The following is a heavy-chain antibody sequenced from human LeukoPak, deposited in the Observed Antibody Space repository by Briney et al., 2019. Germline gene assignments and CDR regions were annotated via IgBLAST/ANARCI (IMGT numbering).Heavy chain of an antibody. Sequence: ASVKVSCKASGGTFSSYAISWVRQAPGQGLEWMGWINPNSGGTNYAQKFQGRVTMTRDTSISTAYMELSRLRSDDTAVYYCARGPLLGVYYDFWSGYSSHYFDYWGQGTLVTVSS. CDR3: ARGPLLGVYYDFWSGYSSHYFDY. CDR2: INPNSGGT. V-gene: IGHV1-2*02. J-gene: IGHJ4*02. D-gene: IGHD3-3*01. CDR1: GGTFSSYA.